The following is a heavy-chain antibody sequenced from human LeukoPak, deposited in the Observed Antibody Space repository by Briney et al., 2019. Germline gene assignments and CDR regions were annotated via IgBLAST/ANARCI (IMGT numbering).Heavy chain of an antibody. J-gene: IGHJ4*02. D-gene: IGHD4-17*01. Sequence: SETLSLTCTVSGGSISSSSYYWGWIRQPPGKGLEWIGSIYYSGSTYYNPSLKSRVTISVDTSKNQFSLKLSSVTAADTAVYYCARDAQNGDYGAWVDYWGQGTLVTVSS. CDR2: IYYSGST. V-gene: IGHV4-39*07. CDR3: ARDAQNGDYGAWVDY. CDR1: GGSISSSSYY.